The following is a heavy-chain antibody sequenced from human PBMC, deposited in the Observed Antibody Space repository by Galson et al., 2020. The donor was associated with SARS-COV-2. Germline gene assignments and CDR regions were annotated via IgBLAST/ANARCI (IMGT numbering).Heavy chain of an antibody. D-gene: IGHD4-17*01. CDR2: ISSSSSYI. V-gene: IGHV3-21*01. J-gene: IGHJ4*02. Sequence: GESLKISCAASGFTFSSYSMNWVRQAPGKGLEWVSSISSSSSYIYYADSVKGRFTISRDNAKNSLYLQMNSLRAEDTAVYYCAREPDYGGNSNYWGQGTLVTVSS. CDR3: AREPDYGGNSNY. CDR1: GFTFSSYS.